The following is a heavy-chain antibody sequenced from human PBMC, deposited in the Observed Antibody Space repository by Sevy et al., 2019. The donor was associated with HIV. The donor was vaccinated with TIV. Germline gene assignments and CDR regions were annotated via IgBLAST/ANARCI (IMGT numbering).Heavy chain of an antibody. Sequence: ASVKVSCKASGYTFTSYGISWVRQAPGQGLEWMGWISAYNGNTNYAQKLQGRVTMTTDTSTSTAYMGLRSLRSDEPAVYYCARAPPSGRLRLGELSPPSDYWGQGTLVTVSS. D-gene: IGHD3-16*02. CDR1: GYTFTSYG. CDR3: ARAPPSGRLRLGELSPPSDY. CDR2: ISAYNGNT. J-gene: IGHJ4*02. V-gene: IGHV1-18*01.